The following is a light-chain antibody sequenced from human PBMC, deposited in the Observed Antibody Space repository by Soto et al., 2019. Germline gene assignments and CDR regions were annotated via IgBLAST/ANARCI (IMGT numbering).Light chain of an antibody. CDR2: DAS. V-gene: IGKV1-33*01. J-gene: IGKJ1*01. Sequence: DIQMTQSPSSLSASVGDRVTITCQASQDINKNLIWYQQKPGKAPKLLIYDASDLETGVPSRFSGSGSGTDFTLTIDSLQAEDVAVYYCQQYFHTPRTFGQGTKVDIK. CDR3: QQYFHTPRT. CDR1: QDINKN.